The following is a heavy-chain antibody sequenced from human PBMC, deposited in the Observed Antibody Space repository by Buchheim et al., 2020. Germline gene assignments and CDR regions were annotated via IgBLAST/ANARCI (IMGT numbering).Heavy chain of an antibody. V-gene: IGHV3-74*01. CDR2: INRDGSIT. CDR3: ARAPYDSAGYQDF. Sequence: EVQLVESGGGLLQPGGSLRLSCAASGFSFSSYWMHWVRQAPGEGLVWVSRINRDGSITNYADSVKGRFTISSDNAKNTLYLQMNSLRAEDTAVYYCARAPYDSAGYQDFWGQGTL. J-gene: IGHJ4*02. D-gene: IGHD3-22*01. CDR1: GFSFSSYW.